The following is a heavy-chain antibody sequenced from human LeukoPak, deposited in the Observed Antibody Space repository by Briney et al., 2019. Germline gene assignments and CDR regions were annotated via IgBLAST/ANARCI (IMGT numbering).Heavy chain of an antibody. D-gene: IGHD5-24*01. V-gene: IGHV3-66*01. CDR2: IYSGGST. CDR1: GFTVSSKY. J-gene: IGHJ3*02. Sequence: GGSLRLSCAASGFTVSSKYMSWVRQAPGKGLEWVSVIYSGGSTYYADSVKGRFTISRDNSKNTLYLQMNSLRAEDTAVYYCARVKEIIDAFDIWGQGTMVTVSS. CDR3: ARVKEIIDAFDI.